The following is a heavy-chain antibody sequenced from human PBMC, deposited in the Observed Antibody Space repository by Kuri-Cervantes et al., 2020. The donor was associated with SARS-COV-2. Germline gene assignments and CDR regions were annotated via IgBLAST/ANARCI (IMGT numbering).Heavy chain of an antibody. V-gene: IGHV3-11*04. Sequence: GESLKISCTASGFIFSDYYMTWIRQAPGKGLEWVSNIGPSGTTKYYADSVKGRFTISRDNSKNTLYLQMNSLRAEDTAVYYCARGRGSYFGYFDYWGQGTLVTVSS. J-gene: IGHJ4*02. CDR1: GFIFSDYY. CDR3: ARGRGSYFGYFDY. D-gene: IGHD1-26*01. CDR2: IGPSGTTK.